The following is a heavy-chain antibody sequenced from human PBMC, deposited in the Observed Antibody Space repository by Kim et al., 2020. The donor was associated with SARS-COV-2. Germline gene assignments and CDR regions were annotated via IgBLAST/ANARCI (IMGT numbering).Heavy chain of an antibody. J-gene: IGHJ4*02. D-gene: IGHD1-1*01. V-gene: IGHV5-51*01. CDR1: RDSFNIHW. Sequence: GESLKISCTVSRDSFNIHWIAWVRQMPGKGLEWMGIIYPRDSNTTYSPSFQGLVTISADKSINTAYLQWTSLKASDTATYYCASQYRSTAQFDYWGQGTPVTV. CDR2: IYPRDSNT. CDR3: ASQYRSTAQFDY.